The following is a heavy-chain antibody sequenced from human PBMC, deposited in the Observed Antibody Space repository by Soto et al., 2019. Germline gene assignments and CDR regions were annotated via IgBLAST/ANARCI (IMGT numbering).Heavy chain of an antibody. V-gene: IGHV3-33*01. CDR3: ARDIRGRWVAGTQTQDY. J-gene: IGHJ4*02. CDR1: GFTFSSYG. CDR2: IWYDGSNK. D-gene: IGHD6-19*01. Sequence: QVQLVESGGGVVQPGRSLRLSCAASGFTFSSYGMHWVRQAPGKGLEWVAVIWYDGSNKYYADSVKGRFTISRDNSKNTLYLQMNSLRAEDTAVYYCARDIRGRWVAGTQTQDYWGQGTLVTVSS.